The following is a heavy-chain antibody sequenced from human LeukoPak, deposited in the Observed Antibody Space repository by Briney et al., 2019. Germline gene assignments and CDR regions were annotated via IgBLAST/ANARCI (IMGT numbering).Heavy chain of an antibody. CDR3: ARSPLGFGELFYFDY. CDR1: GGSISSYY. J-gene: IGHJ4*02. D-gene: IGHD3-10*01. Sequence: PSETLSLTCTVSGGSISSYYWSWIRQPPGKGLEWLGYIYYSGSTNYNPSLKSRVTISVDTSKNQFSLKLSSVTAADTAVYYCARSPLGFGELFYFDYWGQGTLVTVPS. V-gene: IGHV4-59*01. CDR2: IYYSGST.